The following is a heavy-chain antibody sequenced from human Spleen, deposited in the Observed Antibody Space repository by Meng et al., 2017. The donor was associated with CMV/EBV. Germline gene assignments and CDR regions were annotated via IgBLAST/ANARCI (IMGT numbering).Heavy chain of an antibody. CDR3: ATIGAPYDFDY. CDR1: GCTFDDYT. V-gene: IGHV3-43*01. J-gene: IGHJ4*02. Sequence: EVRLLESGGRLVQAGGSLSLSCAASGCTFDDYTMHWVRQAPGKGLEWVSLISWDGGSTYYADSVKGRFTISRDNSKNSLYLQMNSLRTEDTALYHCATIGAPYDFDYWGQGTLVTVSS. D-gene: IGHD5-12*01. CDR2: ISWDGGST.